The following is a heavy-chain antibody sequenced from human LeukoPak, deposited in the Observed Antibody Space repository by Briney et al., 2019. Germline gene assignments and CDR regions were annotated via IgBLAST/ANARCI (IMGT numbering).Heavy chain of an antibody. D-gene: IGHD1-14*01. J-gene: IGHJ4*02. CDR1: GFTVSSNY. Sequence: GGSLRLSCAASGFTVSSNYMSWVRQAPGKGLEWVSVIYSGGSTYYADSVKGRFTISRDNSKNTLYLQMNSLRAEDTAVYYCAKTPKTREGYYFDYWGQGTLVTVSS. CDR2: IYSGGST. V-gene: IGHV3-66*01. CDR3: AKTPKTREGYYFDY.